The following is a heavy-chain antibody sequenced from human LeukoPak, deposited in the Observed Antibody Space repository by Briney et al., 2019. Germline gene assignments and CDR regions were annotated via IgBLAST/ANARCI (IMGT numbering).Heavy chain of an antibody. Sequence: GGSLRLSCAASGFTVSSNYMSWVRQAPGKGLEWVSVIYSGGSTYYAVSVKGRFTISRDNSKNTLYLQMNSLRAEDTAVYYCARTAGIAAAGTSWFDPWGQGTLVTVSS. J-gene: IGHJ5*02. CDR2: IYSGGST. CDR3: ARTAGIAAAGTSWFDP. V-gene: IGHV3-66*01. D-gene: IGHD6-13*01. CDR1: GFTVSSNY.